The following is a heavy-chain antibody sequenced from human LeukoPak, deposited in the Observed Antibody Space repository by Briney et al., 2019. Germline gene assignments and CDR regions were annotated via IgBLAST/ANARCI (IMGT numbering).Heavy chain of an antibody. CDR3: ASGVPRITIFGVVKAGEGF. J-gene: IGHJ4*02. CDR1: GDSISSSSYY. CDR2: IYYSGST. V-gene: IGHV4-39*01. D-gene: IGHD3-3*01. Sequence: SETLSLTCTVSGDSISSSSYYWGWNRQPPGKGLEWIRSIYYSGSTYYNPSLKSRVTISVDTSKNQFSLKLSSVTAADTAVYYCASGVPRITIFGVVKAGEGFWGQGTLVTVSS.